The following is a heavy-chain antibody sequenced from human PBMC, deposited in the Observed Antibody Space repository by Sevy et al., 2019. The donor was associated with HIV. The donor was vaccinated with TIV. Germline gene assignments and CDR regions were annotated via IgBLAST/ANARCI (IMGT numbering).Heavy chain of an antibody. J-gene: IGHJ4*02. Sequence: GGSLRLTCAASGFTVGGNRMTWVRQAPGKGLEWVSFISRGGTTYYADSVKGRFTISRDNPKNTLYLQMNSLRTEDTAVYYCAGDQLSYWDQRTLVTVSS. CDR1: GFTVGGNR. CDR2: ISRGGTT. V-gene: IGHV3-66*01. D-gene: IGHD2-2*01. CDR3: AGDQLSY.